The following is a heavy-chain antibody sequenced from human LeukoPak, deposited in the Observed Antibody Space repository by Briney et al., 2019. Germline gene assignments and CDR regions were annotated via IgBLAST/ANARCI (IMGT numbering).Heavy chain of an antibody. V-gene: IGHV4-39*01. CDR3: ARRHWSPQFTSSWHFDY. Sequence: PSETLSLTCTVSGGSISSSSYYWGWIRQTPGKGLEWIGSIYYSGSTYYNPSLKSRVTISVDTSKTQFSLKLSSVTAADTALYYCARRHWSPQFTSSWHFDYWGQGTLVTVSS. D-gene: IGHD6-13*01. J-gene: IGHJ4*02. CDR2: IYYSGST. CDR1: GGSISSSSYY.